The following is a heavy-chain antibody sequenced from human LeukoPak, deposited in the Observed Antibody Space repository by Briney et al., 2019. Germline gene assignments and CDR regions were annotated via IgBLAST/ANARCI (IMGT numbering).Heavy chain of an antibody. CDR2: IKQDGSEK. J-gene: IGHJ4*02. D-gene: IGHD1-26*01. CDR3: AREYSGSYYI. V-gene: IGHV3-7*01. Sequence: GGSLRLSCAASGFTFSSYWMSWVRQAPGKGPEWVANIKQDGSEKYFVDSVKGRFTISRDNAKSSLYLQMNSLRAEDTAVYYCAREYSGSYYIRGQGTLVTVSS. CDR1: GFTFSSYW.